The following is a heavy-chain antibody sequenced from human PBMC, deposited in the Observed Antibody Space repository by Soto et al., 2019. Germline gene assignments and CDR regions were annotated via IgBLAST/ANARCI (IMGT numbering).Heavy chain of an antibody. CDR3: ARSSYYGDYYYYYMDV. CDR2: IYYSGST. Sequence: SETLSLTCTVSGGSISSSSYYWGWIRQPPGKGLEWIGSIYYSGSTYYNPSLKSRVTISVDTSKNQFSLKLSSVTAADTAVYYCARSSYYGDYYYYYMDVWGEGTTVTVSS. J-gene: IGHJ6*03. CDR1: GGSISSSSYY. D-gene: IGHD3-22*01. V-gene: IGHV4-39*01.